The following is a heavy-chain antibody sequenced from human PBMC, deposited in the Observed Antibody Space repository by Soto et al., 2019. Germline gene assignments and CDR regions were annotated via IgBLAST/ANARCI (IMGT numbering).Heavy chain of an antibody. V-gene: IGHV3-23*01. J-gene: IGHJ5*02. CDR2: ISGNSDTS. CDR3: AKDQRPLHPHDEGYES. D-gene: IGHD2-15*01. CDR1: GFPFSAYG. Sequence: EVQLLESGGRLVQPGGSLRLSCEGTGFPFSAYGMSWVRQAPGKGLEWVSSISGNSDTSYYADSVKGRFTISRDNSENTLYLHMNILSADDTAVYYCAKDQRPLHPHDEGYESWGQGTLVTVSS.